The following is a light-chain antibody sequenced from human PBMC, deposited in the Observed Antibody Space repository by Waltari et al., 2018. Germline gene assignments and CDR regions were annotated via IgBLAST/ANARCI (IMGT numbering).Light chain of an antibody. V-gene: IGKV4-1*01. CDR3: QEADGFLSIT. CDR2: WAS. J-gene: IGKJ5*01. CDR1: QSVLHRSNMRNH. Sequence: DIVMTQSPDSLAVSLGERATINCKSSQSVLHRSNMRNHLAWYQHKRGQPPKLISYWASTRESGVPDRISGGGAGTDFTLTINDLQPGDVATYYCQEADGFLSITFGQGTRLEIK.